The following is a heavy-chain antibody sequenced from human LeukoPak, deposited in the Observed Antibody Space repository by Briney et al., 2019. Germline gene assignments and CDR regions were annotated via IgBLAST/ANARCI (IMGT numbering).Heavy chain of an antibody. Sequence: GGSLRLSCAASGFTFSSYAMSWVRQAPGKGLEWASAISGSGGSTYYADSVKGRFTISRDNSKNTLYLQMNSLRAEDTAVYYCAKDRDDSSGYYPWYFDYWGQGTLVTVSS. V-gene: IGHV3-23*01. CDR3: AKDRDDSSGYYPWYFDY. J-gene: IGHJ4*02. CDR2: ISGSGGST. CDR1: GFTFSSYA. D-gene: IGHD3-22*01.